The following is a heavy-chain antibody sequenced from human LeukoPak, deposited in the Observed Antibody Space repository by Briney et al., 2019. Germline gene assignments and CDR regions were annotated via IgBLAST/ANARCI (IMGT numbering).Heavy chain of an antibody. CDR3: ARHVGVRYSNSHGFDI. D-gene: IGHD4-11*01. Sequence: SETLSLTCTVSGGSMSGYYWSWVRRPPGKGLEGIGYIYYTGTTNYNPSLKSRVTISVDTSKNQFSLKLSSVIAADTDVYYCARHVGVRYSNSHGFDIWGQGTMVTVSS. CDR2: IYYTGTT. J-gene: IGHJ3*02. V-gene: IGHV4-59*08. CDR1: GGSMSGYY.